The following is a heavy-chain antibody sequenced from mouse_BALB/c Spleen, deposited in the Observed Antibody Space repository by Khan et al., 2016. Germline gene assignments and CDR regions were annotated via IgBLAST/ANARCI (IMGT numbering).Heavy chain of an antibody. CDR3: APGTRRAWFAY. D-gene: IGHD4-1*01. CDR2: ILPGSGST. J-gene: IGHJ3*01. V-gene: IGHV1-9*01. Sequence: QVRLQQSGTELMKPGASVKISCKAPGYTFSSYWIEWVKQRSGHGLEWIGEILPGSGSTNYNEKFKGKATFTADTSSNTAYMELSSLTSEDSGVXYCAPGTRRAWFAYWGQGTLVTVSA. CDR1: GYTFSSYW.